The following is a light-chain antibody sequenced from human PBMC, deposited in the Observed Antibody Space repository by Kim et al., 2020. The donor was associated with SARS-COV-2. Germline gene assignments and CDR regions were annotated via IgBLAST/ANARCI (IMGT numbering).Light chain of an antibody. CDR3: QTHGTGSVV. CDR2: LYSDGSQ. J-gene: IGLJ2*01. Sequence: ASGTITSTLGSGPSTDAIAWYQQQPKKGPRFLMKLYSDGSQTRGDGIPDRFSGSTSGAERYLTISSLQSEDEADYYCQTHGTGSVVFGGGTQLTVL. CDR1: SGPSTDA. V-gene: IGLV4-69*01.